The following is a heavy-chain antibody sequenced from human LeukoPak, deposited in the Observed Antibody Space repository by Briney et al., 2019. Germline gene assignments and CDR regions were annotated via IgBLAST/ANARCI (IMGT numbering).Heavy chain of an antibody. D-gene: IGHD6-19*01. CDR3: TRSGATVSGWPLPYDY. CDR2: IRCKAYGGTT. J-gene: IGHJ4*02. V-gene: IGHV3-49*04. CDR1: GFTFGDYA. Sequence: PGRSLRLSCTASGFTFGDYAMSWVRQAPGKGLEWVGFIRCKAYGGTTEYAASVKGRFTISRDDSKSIAYLQMNSLKTEDTAVYYCTRSGATVSGWPLPYDYWGQGTLVTVSS.